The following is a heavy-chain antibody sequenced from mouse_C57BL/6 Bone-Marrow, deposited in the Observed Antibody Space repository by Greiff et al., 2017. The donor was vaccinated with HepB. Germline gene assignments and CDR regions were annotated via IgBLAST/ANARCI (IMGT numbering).Heavy chain of an antibody. CDR1: GFNIKDDY. V-gene: IGHV14-4*01. CDR2: IDPENGDT. CDR3: TTIYYYGSRGGY. Sequence: VQLKESGAELVRPGASVKLSCTASGFNIKDDYMHWVKQRPEQGLEWIGWIDPENGDTEYASKFQGKATITADTSSNTAYLQLSSLTSEDTAVYYCTTIYYYGSRGGYWGQGTTLTVSS. J-gene: IGHJ2*01. D-gene: IGHD1-1*01.